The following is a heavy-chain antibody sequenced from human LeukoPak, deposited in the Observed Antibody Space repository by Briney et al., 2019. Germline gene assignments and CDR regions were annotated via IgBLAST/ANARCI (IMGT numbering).Heavy chain of an antibody. J-gene: IGHJ5*02. CDR1: GLTFSSYS. CDR2: ISSSSSYI. V-gene: IGHV3-21*01. Sequence: PGGSLRLSCAASGLTFSSYSMNWVRQAPGKGLEWVSSISSSSSYIYYADSVKGRFTISRDNAKNSLYLQMNSLRAEDTAVYYCARVPGGPDPFDPWGQGTLVTVSS. D-gene: IGHD1-14*01. CDR3: ARVPGGPDPFDP.